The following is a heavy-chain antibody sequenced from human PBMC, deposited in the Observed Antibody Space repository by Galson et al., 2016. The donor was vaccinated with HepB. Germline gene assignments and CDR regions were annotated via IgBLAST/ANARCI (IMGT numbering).Heavy chain of an antibody. CDR2: ISSGATT. Sequence: SLRLSCAVSGFTVNSNYMTWVRQAPGKGLAWVSVISSGATTYYAESVKGRFTISRDRSKNTLYLQMNSLKAEDTAVYYCARGLRGIGVDYWGQGTLVTVSS. J-gene: IGHJ4*02. V-gene: IGHV3-53*05. D-gene: IGHD1-26*01. CDR3: ARGLRGIGVDY. CDR1: GFTVNSNY.